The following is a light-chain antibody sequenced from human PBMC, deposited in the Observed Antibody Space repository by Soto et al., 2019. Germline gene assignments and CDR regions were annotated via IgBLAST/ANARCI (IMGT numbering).Light chain of an antibody. CDR2: GAS. V-gene: IGKV3-15*01. J-gene: IGKJ5*01. Sequence: EIVMTQSPDTLSVSPGERVTLSCRASQSVSSDLAWYQQKPGQAPRLLIYGASTRATDIAARFSGSGSGTEFTLTISSLQSEDSAVYYCQQRKNWPPITFGQGTRLEIK. CDR3: QQRKNWPPIT. CDR1: QSVSSD.